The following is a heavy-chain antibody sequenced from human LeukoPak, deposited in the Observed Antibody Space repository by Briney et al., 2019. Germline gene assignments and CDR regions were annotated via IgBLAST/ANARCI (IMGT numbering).Heavy chain of an antibody. CDR3: TRGPRGYPYYFDY. CDR1: GFTVSSNY. CDR2: IYSGGST. J-gene: IGHJ4*02. V-gene: IGHV3-53*01. D-gene: IGHD5-18*01. Sequence: PGGSLRLSCAASGFTVSSNYMSWVRQAPGKVLEWVSLIYSGGSTHYADSVKGRFTISRDNSKNTLYLQMNSLRAEDTAVYYCTRGPRGYPYYFDYWGQGTLVTVSS.